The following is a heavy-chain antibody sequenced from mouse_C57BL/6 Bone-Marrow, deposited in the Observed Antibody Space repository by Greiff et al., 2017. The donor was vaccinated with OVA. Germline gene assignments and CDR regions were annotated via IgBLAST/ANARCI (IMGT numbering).Heavy chain of an antibody. CDR3: GRTTSSSHFAY. J-gene: IGHJ2*01. V-gene: IGHV1-11*01. Sequence: LLESGAELVSPGASVTLSCKASGYTFTDYIMNWVKKRPGQGLEWIGRIYPVSGETNYNQKFMGKATFSVDRSSSTAYMVLSSLTSEDPAVYYCGRTTSSSHFAYWGQGTTLTVAS. CDR2: IYPVSGET. D-gene: IGHD1-1*01. CDR1: GYTFTDYI.